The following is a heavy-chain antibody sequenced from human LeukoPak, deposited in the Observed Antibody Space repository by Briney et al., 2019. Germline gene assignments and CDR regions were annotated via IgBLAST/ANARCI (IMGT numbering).Heavy chain of an antibody. J-gene: IGHJ5*02. V-gene: IGHV4-38-2*02. CDR1: GGSISSGYY. Sequence: SETLSLTCTVSGGSISSGYYWGWIRQPPGKGLEWIGSIYHSGSTYYNPSLKSRVTISVDTSKNQFSLKLSSVTAADTAVYYCARVAYDFWSGDMYNWFDPWGQGTLVTVSS. CDR2: IYHSGST. D-gene: IGHD3-3*01. CDR3: ARVAYDFWSGDMYNWFDP.